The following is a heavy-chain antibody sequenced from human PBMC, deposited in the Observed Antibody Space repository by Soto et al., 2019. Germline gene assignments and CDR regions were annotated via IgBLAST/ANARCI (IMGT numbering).Heavy chain of an antibody. Sequence: QVQMQESGPGQVKPSQTLSLTCTVSGGSFSSGDYYWSWIRQHPGKGLEWIGYIYSSGSTYYNPSRKSRVTISVDTSKKPFSLELSSVAAAVTAVYYCARGTGNFNFWYYFAHWGQGTLVTVSS. D-gene: IGHD1-1*01. CDR3: ARGTGNFNFWYYFAH. CDR1: GGSFSSGDYY. J-gene: IGHJ4*02. CDR2: IYSSGST. V-gene: IGHV4-31*03.